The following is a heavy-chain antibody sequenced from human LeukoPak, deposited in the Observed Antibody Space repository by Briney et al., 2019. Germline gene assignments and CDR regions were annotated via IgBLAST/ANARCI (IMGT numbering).Heavy chain of an antibody. D-gene: IGHD3-3*01. CDR2: IYPGDSDT. V-gene: IGHV5-51*01. CDR1: GYSFTSYW. J-gene: IGHJ4*02. CDR3: ARQNTIFGVVIDH. Sequence: GESLKISCKGSGYSFTSYWIGWVRQMPGKGLEWMGIIYPGDSDTRYSPSSQGQVTISADKSISTAYLQWSSLKASDTAMYYCARQNTIFGVVIDHWGQGTLVTVSS.